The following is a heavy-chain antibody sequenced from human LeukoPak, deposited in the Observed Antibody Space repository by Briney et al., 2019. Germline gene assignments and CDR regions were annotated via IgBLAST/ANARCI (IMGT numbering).Heavy chain of an antibody. Sequence: ASVKVSCKASGGTFSSYAIIWVRQAPGQGLEWMGRIIPILGIANYAQKFQGRVTITADKSTSTAYMELSSLRSEDTAVYYCASLGRRHIDYWGQGTLVTVSS. CDR3: ASLGRRHIDY. CDR1: GGTFSSYA. CDR2: IIPILGIA. V-gene: IGHV1-69*04. J-gene: IGHJ4*02.